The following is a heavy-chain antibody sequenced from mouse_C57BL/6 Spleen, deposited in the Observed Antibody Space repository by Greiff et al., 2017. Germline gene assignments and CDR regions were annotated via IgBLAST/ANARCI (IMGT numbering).Heavy chain of an antibody. V-gene: IGHV3-6*01. CDR2: ISYDGSN. J-gene: IGHJ4*01. Sequence: EVKLMESGPGLVKPSQSLSLTCSVTGYSITSGYYWNWIRQFPGNKLEWMGYISYDGSNNYNPSLKNRISITRDTSKNQFFLKLNSVTTEDTATYYCARGGNWDYAMDYWGQGTSVTGSS. D-gene: IGHD4-1*01. CDR3: ARGGNWDYAMDY. CDR1: GYSITSGYY.